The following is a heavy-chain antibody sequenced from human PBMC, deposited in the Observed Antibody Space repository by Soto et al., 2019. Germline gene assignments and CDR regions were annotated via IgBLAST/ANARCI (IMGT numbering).Heavy chain of an antibody. CDR2: VYYSGST. CDR1: GGSISSSSYY. D-gene: IGHD6-13*01. J-gene: IGHJ4*02. V-gene: IGHV4-39*01. Sequence: SETLSLTCTVSGGSISSSSYYWGWIRQSPGKGLEWLGTVYYSGSTYYNPSLKSRVTISMDTSKNQFSLKLSSVTAADTAVYSCASQLERSSTWYPGLPPFDDWGQGTLVTVSS. CDR3: ASQLERSSTWYPGLPPFDD.